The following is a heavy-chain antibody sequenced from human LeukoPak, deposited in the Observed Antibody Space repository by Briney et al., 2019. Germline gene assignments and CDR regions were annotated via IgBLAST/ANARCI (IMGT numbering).Heavy chain of an antibody. CDR2: IYTSGST. D-gene: IGHD3-16*01. CDR3: ARGHGGYAYYFDY. CDR1: GDSFSTYY. V-gene: IGHV4-4*07. Sequence: SETLSLTCTVSGDSFSTYYWSWIRQPAGKGLEWIGRIYTSGSTFYNPSLKSRVTISVDTSKNQFSLKLSSVTAADTAVYYCARGHGGYAYYFDYWGQGTLVTVSS. J-gene: IGHJ4*02.